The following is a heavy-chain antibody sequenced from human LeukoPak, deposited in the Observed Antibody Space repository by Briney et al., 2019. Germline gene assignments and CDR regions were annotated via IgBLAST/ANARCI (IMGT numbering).Heavy chain of an antibody. J-gene: IGHJ5*02. Sequence: GGSLRLSCAASGFTFSSYAMSWVRQAPGKGLEWVSAISGSGGSTYYADSVKGRFTISRDNSKNMLFLQMNSLTAEDTALYYCAKGSSGCFADLWGQGTLVTVSS. CDR1: GFTFSSYA. CDR3: AKGSSGCFADL. D-gene: IGHD3-22*01. CDR2: ISGSGGST. V-gene: IGHV3-23*01.